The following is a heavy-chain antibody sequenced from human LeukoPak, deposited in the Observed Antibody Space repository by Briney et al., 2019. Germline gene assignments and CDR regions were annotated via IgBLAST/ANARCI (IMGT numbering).Heavy chain of an antibody. CDR1: VGTFSSYA. V-gene: IGHV1-69*04. J-gene: IGHJ6*02. D-gene: IGHD3-9*01. Sequence: ASVKVSCKASVGTFSSYAISWVRQAPGQGLVWMGRIIPILGIANYAHKFQGRVTITADKSTSTAYMELSSLRSEDTAVYYCARDQYNYDILTGYRNTPYYYYGMDVWGQGTTVTVSS. CDR3: ARDQYNYDILTGYRNTPYYYYGMDV. CDR2: IIPILGIA.